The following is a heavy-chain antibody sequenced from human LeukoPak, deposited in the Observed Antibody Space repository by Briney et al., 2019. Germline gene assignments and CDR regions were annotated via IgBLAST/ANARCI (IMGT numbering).Heavy chain of an antibody. V-gene: IGHV1-2*02. CDR1: GYTFTGYY. CDR3: ARDAQFIVVVPAAKLNYMDV. CDR2: INPNSGGT. D-gene: IGHD2-2*01. J-gene: IGHJ6*03. Sequence: ASVKVSCKASGYTFTGYYMHWVRQAPGQGLEWMGWINPNSGGTNYAQKFQGRVTMTRDTSISTAYMEVRRLRSDDTAVYYCARDAQFIVVVPAAKLNYMDVWGKGTTVTVSS.